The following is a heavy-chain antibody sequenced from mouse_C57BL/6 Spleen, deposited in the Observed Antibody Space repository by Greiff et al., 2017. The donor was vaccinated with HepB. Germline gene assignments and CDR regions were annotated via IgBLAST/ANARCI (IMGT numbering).Heavy chain of an antibody. D-gene: IGHD1-1*01. CDR1: GYAFSSYW. CDR2: IYPGDGDT. V-gene: IGHV1-80*01. Sequence: VQLQESGAELVKPGASVKISCKASGYAFSSYWMNWVKQRPGKGLEWIGQIYPGDGDTNYNGKFKGKATLTADKSSSTAYMQLSSLTSEDSAVYFCARESNYGFYYAMDYWGQGTSVTVSS. J-gene: IGHJ4*01. CDR3: ARESNYGFYYAMDY.